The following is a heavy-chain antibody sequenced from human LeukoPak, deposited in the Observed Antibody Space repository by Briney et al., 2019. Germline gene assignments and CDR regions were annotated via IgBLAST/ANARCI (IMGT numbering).Heavy chain of an antibody. J-gene: IGHJ4*02. CDR3: TTEGCTGITCYHDY. CDR2: IKSKADGGTA. CDR1: GFTFSNVW. Sequence: KSGGSLRLSCAASGFTFSNVWMSWVRQAPGKGLEWVGRIKSKADGGTADYAAPVKGRFTISRDDPENTLYLQMNSLRTDDTAVYYCTTEGCTGITCYHDYWGQGTLVTVSS. D-gene: IGHD2-8*02. V-gene: IGHV3-15*01.